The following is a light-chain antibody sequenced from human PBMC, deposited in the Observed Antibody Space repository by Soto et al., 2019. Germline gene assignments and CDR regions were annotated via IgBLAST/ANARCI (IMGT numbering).Light chain of an antibody. CDR2: AAS. CDR3: QQSYSTTSWT. J-gene: IGKJ1*01. CDR1: QSISSY. V-gene: IGKV1-39*01. Sequence: DIQMTQHPSSLSASVGDRFTITCVSSQSISSYLNWYQQKPGKAPKLLIYAASSLQSGVPSRFSGSGSGTDFTLTISSLQPEDFATYYCQQSYSTTSWTFGQGTKVDIK.